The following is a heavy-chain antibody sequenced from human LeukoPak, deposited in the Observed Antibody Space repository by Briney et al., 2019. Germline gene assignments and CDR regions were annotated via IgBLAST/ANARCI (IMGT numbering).Heavy chain of an antibody. J-gene: IGHJ4*02. Sequence: TGGSLRLSCAASGFTFSNYWMQWVRQAPGKGLVWVSRISSDGSSTSYADSVKGRFTISRDNAKNTLYLQMNSLRAEDTAVYYCARTAYSDYSLGFWGQGTLVTVSS. CDR2: ISSDGSST. V-gene: IGHV3-74*01. D-gene: IGHD5-12*01. CDR1: GFTFSNYW. CDR3: ARTAYSDYSLGF.